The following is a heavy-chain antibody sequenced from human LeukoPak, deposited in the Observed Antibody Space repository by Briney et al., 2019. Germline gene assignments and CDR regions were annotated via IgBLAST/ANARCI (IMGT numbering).Heavy chain of an antibody. CDR3: ARLVVTARACYFDY. J-gene: IGHJ4*02. Sequence: GGSLRLSCAASGFTFSDYYMSWIRQAPGKGLEWVSYISSSGSTIYYADSVKGRFTISRDNAKNSLYLQMNSLRAEDTAVYYCARLVVTARACYFDYWGQGTLVTVSS. CDR1: GFTFSDYY. V-gene: IGHV3-11*01. D-gene: IGHD2-21*02. CDR2: ISSSGSTI.